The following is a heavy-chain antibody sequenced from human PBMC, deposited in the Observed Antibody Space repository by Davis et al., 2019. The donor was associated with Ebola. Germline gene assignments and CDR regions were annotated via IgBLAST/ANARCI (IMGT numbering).Heavy chain of an antibody. CDR3: ARAYDSSGSLDY. Sequence: GESLKISCAASGFTVSSNYMSWVRQAPGKGLEWVSVIYSGGSTYYADSVKGRFTISRHNSKNTLYLQMNSLRAEDTAVYYCARAYDSSGSLDYWGQGTLVTVSP. CDR2: IYSGGST. J-gene: IGHJ4*02. CDR1: GFTVSSNY. V-gene: IGHV3-53*04. D-gene: IGHD3-22*01.